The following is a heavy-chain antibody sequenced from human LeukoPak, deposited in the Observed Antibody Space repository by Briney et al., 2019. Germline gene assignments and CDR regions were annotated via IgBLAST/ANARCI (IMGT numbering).Heavy chain of an antibody. CDR2: INHSGST. D-gene: IGHD3-22*01. J-gene: IGHJ4*02. CDR3: ARDDYDSSLYY. V-gene: IGHV4-34*01. Sequence: SETLSLTCAVYGGSFSGYYWSWIRQPPGKGLEWIGEINHSGSTNYNPSLKSRVTISVDTSKNQFSLKLSSVTAADTAVYYCARDDYDSSLYYWGQGTLVTVSS. CDR1: GGSFSGYY.